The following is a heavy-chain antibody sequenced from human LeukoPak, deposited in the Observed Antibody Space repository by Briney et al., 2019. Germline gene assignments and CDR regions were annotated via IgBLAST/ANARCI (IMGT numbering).Heavy chain of an antibody. CDR3: ARGQYSFDS. Sequence: GGSLRLSCAASGFTFSSYSMNCVRQAPGKGREWLSYISSTSTSTIYADSVKGRFTISRDNATNSLYLQMNSLRAEDTAVYYCARGQYSFDSWGQGTLVTVSS. D-gene: IGHD6-19*01. J-gene: IGHJ4*02. V-gene: IGHV3-48*04. CDR1: GFTFSSYS. CDR2: ISSTSTST.